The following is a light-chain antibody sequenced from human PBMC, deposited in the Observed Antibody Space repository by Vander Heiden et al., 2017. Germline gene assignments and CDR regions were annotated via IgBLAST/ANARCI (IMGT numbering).Light chain of an antibody. J-gene: IGKJ2*03. CDR3: QQYGNLPYS. CDR2: GAS. Sequence: ELVLTQSPGTLSLSPGERATLSCRASQSVSSNYLAWYQQKRGQVPRLLIYGASARATGIPDRFSGSGSGTDFTLTINRLEPEDAAEFFCQQYGNLPYSFGRGTKLEI. CDR1: QSVSSNY. V-gene: IGKV3-20*01.